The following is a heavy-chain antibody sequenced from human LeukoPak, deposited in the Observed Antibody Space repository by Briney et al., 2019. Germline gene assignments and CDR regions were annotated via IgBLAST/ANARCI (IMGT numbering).Heavy chain of an antibody. CDR1: GFTFRSYG. V-gene: IGHV3-30*18. Sequence: GGSLRLSCAASGFTFRSYGMHWVRQAPGKGLEWVAVISYDGSNKYYADSVKGRFTISRDNSKNTLYLQMNSLRAEDTAVYYCAKEDYGGNSGTLDYWGQGTLVTVSS. CDR2: ISYDGSNK. D-gene: IGHD4-23*01. J-gene: IGHJ4*02. CDR3: AKEDYGGNSGTLDY.